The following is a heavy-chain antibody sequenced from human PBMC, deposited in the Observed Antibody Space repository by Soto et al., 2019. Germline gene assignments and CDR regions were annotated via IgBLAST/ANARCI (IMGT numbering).Heavy chain of an antibody. CDR2: IIPILGIA. CDR1: GGTFSSYT. J-gene: IGHJ4*02. D-gene: IGHD5-12*01. CDR3: ARGYGGYDDYFDY. Sequence: QVQLVQSGAEVKKPGSSVKVSCKASGGTFSSYTISWVRQAPGQGLEWMGRIIPILGIANYAQKFQGRVTXTXAXXTSTAYMELSSLRSEDTAVYYCARGYGGYDDYFDYWGQGTLVTVSS. V-gene: IGHV1-69*02.